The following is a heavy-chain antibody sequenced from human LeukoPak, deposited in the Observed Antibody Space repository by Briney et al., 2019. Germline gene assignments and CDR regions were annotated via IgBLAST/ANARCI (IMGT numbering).Heavy chain of an antibody. D-gene: IGHD2-15*01. CDR1: GYTFTCYY. CDR3: ARVSCSGGSCSLDY. CDR2: INPGGDTT. Sequence: ASVKVSCKSSGYTFTCYYLHWLRQAPGQGLEWMGIINPGGDTTTYAQKFQGRVTMTRDTSTSTFYMELSSLRSEDTAVYYCARVSCSGGSCSLDYWGQGTLVTVSS. J-gene: IGHJ4*02. V-gene: IGHV1-46*01.